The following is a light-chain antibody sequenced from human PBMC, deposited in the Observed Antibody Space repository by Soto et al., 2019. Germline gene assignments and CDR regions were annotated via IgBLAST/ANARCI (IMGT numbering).Light chain of an antibody. V-gene: IGLV2-14*01. CDR2: EVS. CDR1: SSDVGGYNY. J-gene: IGLJ1*01. CDR3: SSYTSSSTLDV. Sequence: QSVLTQPASVSGSPGQSLTISCTGTSSDVGGYNYVSWYQQHPGKAPKLMIYEVSNRPSGVSNRFSGSKSGNTASLTISGLQAEDAADYYCSSYTSSSTLDVFGTGTKGTVL.